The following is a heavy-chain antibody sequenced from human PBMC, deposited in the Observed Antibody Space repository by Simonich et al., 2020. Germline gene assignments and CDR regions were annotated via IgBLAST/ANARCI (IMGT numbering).Heavy chain of an antibody. D-gene: IGHD3-22*01. V-gene: IGHV3-23*01. Sequence: GGGLVQPGGSLRLSCTASGFTFSSYAMSWVRQAPGKGLEWGSAISGSGGSTYYADSVKGRFTISRDNSKNTLYLQMNSLRAEDMAVYYCAKDLGERITMIGVGIDAFDIWGQGTMVTVSS. CDR1: GFTFSSYA. CDR2: ISGSGGST. J-gene: IGHJ3*02. CDR3: AKDLGERITMIGVGIDAFDI.